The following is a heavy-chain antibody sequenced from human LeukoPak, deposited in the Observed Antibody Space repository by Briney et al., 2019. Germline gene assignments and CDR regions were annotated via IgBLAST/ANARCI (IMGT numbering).Heavy chain of an antibody. Sequence: GESRKIYCKGSGYSFTSYWIGWVGHMPGKGLECMGIIYPGDSDTRYSPSFQGQVTISADKSISTAYLQWSSLKASDTAMYYCARGGYYSPFDYWGQGTLVTVSS. CDR3: ARGGYYSPFDY. D-gene: IGHD3-22*01. J-gene: IGHJ4*02. V-gene: IGHV5-51*01. CDR1: GYSFTSYW. CDR2: IYPGDSDT.